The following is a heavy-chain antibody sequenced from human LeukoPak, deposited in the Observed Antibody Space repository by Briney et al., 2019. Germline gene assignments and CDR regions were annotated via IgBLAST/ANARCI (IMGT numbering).Heavy chain of an antibody. V-gene: IGHV3-23*01. CDR3: ARATFSSSGHSY. CDR2: ITDSGSLT. Sequence: GGSLRLSCVASGFTFGNHAMSWVRQAPGKGLEWVSAITDSGSLTRYADSVKGRFTISRDNSKNTLFLQMNGLRAEDTGVYYCARATFSSSGHSYWGQGTLVTVSS. CDR1: GFTFGNHA. J-gene: IGHJ4*02. D-gene: IGHD6-13*01.